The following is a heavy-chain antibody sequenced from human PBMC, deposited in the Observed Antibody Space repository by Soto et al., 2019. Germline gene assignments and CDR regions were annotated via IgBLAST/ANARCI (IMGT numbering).Heavy chain of an antibody. V-gene: IGHV3-23*01. CDR3: VKETDV. CDR2: VSPSGDST. Sequence: GGSLRLSCEASGFIFSTYSMTWVRQVPGKGLEWVAAVSPSGDSTYYADSLKGRLTISRDNSKNTVFLQMNSLRADDTGLYYCVKETDVWGQGISVTVSS. J-gene: IGHJ6*02. CDR1: GFIFSTYS.